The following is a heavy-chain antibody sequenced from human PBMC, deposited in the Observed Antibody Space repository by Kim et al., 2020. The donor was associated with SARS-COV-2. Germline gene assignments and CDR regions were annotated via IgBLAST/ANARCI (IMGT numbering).Heavy chain of an antibody. V-gene: IGHV3-21*01. CDR2: ISSSGSFI. CDR3: ARHDSSTYSFAFDL. CDR1: GFTLTTCS. D-gene: IGHD3-22*01. J-gene: IGHJ2*01. Sequence: GGSLRLSCAASGFTLTTCSMNWVRQAPGKGLEWVASISSSGSFIYYADSVKGRFTISRDIAKNSLHLQMDSLRAEDTAVYYCARHDSSTYSFAFDLWGRG.